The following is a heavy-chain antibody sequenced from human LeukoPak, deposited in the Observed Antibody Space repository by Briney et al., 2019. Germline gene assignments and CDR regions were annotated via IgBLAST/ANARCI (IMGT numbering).Heavy chain of an antibody. D-gene: IGHD6-19*01. J-gene: IGHJ4*02. V-gene: IGHV1-2*02. Sequence: ASVKVSCKASGYTFTGYYMHWVRQAPGRGLEWMGWINLNSGGTNYAQKFQGRVTMTRDTSISTTYMEVSRLKSDDTAVYYCARGLGTGSGWSDYWGQGTLVTVSS. CDR3: ARGLGTGSGWSDY. CDR2: INLNSGGT. CDR1: GYTFTGYY.